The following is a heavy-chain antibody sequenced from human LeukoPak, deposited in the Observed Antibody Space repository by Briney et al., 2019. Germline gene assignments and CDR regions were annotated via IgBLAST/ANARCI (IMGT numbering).Heavy chain of an antibody. Sequence: SETLSLTCAVYGGSFSGYYWSWIRQPPGKGLEWIGEINHSGSTNYNPSLKSRVTISVDTSKNQFSLKLSSVTAADTAVYYCARGYCSGGSCYSQRYYMDVWGKGTTVTVSS. D-gene: IGHD2-15*01. J-gene: IGHJ6*03. V-gene: IGHV4-34*01. CDR3: ARGYCSGGSCYSQRYYMDV. CDR1: GGSFSGYY. CDR2: INHSGST.